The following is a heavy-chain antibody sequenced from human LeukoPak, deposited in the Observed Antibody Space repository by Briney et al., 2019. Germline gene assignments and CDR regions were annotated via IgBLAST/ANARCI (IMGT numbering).Heavy chain of an antibody. CDR1: GGSISSYY. CDR2: IYTSGST. J-gene: IGHJ4*02. D-gene: IGHD5-18*01. V-gene: IGHV4-4*07. CDR3: ARDRLDTAMVTPFDY. Sequence: SETLSLTCTVSGGSISSYYWGWIRQPAGKGLEWIGRIYTSGSTNYNPSLKSRVTMSVDTSKNQFSLKLSSVTAADTAVYYCARDRLDTAMVTPFDYWGQGTLVTVSS.